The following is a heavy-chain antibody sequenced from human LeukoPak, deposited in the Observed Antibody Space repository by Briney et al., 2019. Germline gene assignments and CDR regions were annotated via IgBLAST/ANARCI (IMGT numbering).Heavy chain of an antibody. V-gene: IGHV4-59*01. Sequence: SETLSLTCTVSGGSISSYYWSWIRQPPGKGLEWIGYIYYSGSTNYNPSLKSRVTISVDTSKNQFSLKLSSVTAADTAVYYCARVRVYCSSTSCYTDYYYYMDVWGKGTTVTVSS. D-gene: IGHD2-2*02. CDR2: IYYSGST. J-gene: IGHJ6*03. CDR3: ARVRVYCSSTSCYTDYYYYMDV. CDR1: GGSISSYY.